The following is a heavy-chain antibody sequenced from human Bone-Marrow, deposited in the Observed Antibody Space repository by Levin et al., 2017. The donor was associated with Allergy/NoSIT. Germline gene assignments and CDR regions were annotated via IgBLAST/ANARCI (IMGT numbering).Heavy chain of an antibody. CDR3: VTDPGYDYGFDY. V-gene: IGHV1-24*01. J-gene: IGHJ4*02. Sequence: GASVKVSCKVSGYSLSEIFTQWVRQAHGKGLEWMGGFDPAEDKPKYAQRFQGRLTVAEERSTGTAYMELRSLTSEDSAVYYCVTDPGYDYGFDYWGQGTLVTVSS. CDR1: GYSLSEIF. D-gene: IGHD5-18*01. CDR2: FDPAEDKP.